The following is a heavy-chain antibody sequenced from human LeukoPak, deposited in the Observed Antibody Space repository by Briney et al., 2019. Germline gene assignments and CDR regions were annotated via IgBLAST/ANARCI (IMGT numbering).Heavy chain of an antibody. CDR3: ARDRSYFDP. D-gene: IGHD1-26*01. V-gene: IGHV4-59*11. J-gene: IGHJ5*02. Sequence: PSETLSLTCSVSGGSIRNHFWSWIRLPPGKGLEWIGNIYYTTNPNYNPSLARRVTISVDTSKNQLSLKLDSVTAADTAVYYCARDRSYFDPWGQGTRVTVSS. CDR2: IYYTTNP. CDR1: GGSIRNHF.